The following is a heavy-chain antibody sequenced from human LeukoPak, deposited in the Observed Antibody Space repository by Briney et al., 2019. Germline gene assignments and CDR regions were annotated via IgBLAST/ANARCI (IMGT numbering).Heavy chain of an antibody. D-gene: IGHD2-2*01. CDR2: INHSGTT. J-gene: IGHJ5*02. CDR1: GASFKAYY. CDR3: AGGHEVECSSTSCYRWFDP. Sequence: PSETLSLTCTVYGASFKAYYWTWIRQPPGKGLEWIGEINHSGTTNHNPSLKSRVTISVDTSKNQLSLKLRSVTAADTAVYYCAGGHEVECSSTSCYRWFDPWGQGTLVTVSS. V-gene: IGHV4-34*01.